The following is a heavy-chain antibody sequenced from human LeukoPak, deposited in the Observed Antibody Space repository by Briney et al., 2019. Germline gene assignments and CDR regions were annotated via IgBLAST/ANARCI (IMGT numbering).Heavy chain of an antibody. D-gene: IGHD2-2*02. CDR2: INHSGST. CDR3: ARGRIYCSSTSCYRNYYMDV. J-gene: IGHJ6*03. Sequence: SETLSLTCAVYGGSFSGYYWSWIRQPPGKGLEWIGEINHSGSTNYNPSLKSRVTISVDTSKNQFSLKLSSVTAADTAVYYCARGRIYCSSTSCYRNYYMDVWGKGTTVTVSS. CDR1: GGSFSGYY. V-gene: IGHV4-34*01.